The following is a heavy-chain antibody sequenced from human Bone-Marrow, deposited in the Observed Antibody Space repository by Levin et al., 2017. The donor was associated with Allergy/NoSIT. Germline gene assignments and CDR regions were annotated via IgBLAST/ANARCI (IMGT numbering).Heavy chain of an antibody. CDR2: ISGSGGSI. V-gene: IGHV3-23*01. J-gene: IGHJ6*02. CDR3: AKGSGSYGTGSAVDG. D-gene: IGHD3-10*01. Sequence: SCAASGFTFGSYAMSWVRQTPGKGLEWVSSISGSGGSIHFADSVKGRFSISRDNSKNTLYLQMKSLRGDDTAVYYCAKGSGSYGTGSAVDGWGQGTTVTVSS. CDR1: GFTFGSYA.